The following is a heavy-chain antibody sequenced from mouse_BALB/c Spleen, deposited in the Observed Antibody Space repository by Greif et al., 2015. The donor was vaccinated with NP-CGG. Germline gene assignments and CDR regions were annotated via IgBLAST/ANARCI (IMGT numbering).Heavy chain of an antibody. J-gene: IGHJ3*01. CDR3: NGPAWFAY. Sequence: VQLKESGAELVRSGASVKLSCTASGFNIKDYYMHWVKQRPEQSLEWIGWIDPENGGTEYAPKFQGKATMTADTSSNTASLHISSRTSEATAVYYCNGPAWFAYWGQGTLVTVSA. CDR1: GFNIKDYY. CDR2: IDPENGGT. V-gene: IGHV14-4*02.